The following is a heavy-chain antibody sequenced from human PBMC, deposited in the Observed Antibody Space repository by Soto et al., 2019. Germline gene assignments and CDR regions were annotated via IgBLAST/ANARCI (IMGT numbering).Heavy chain of an antibody. CDR2: TSGSGGST. CDR3: AKALSRGIAAAGRGYYYYGMDV. CDR1: GFTFSLYA. Sequence: ALRLSCATSGFTFSLYAMSWVRQAPGEGVERVSATSGSGGSTYYADSVKGRFTISRDNSKNTLYLQMNSLRAEDTAVYYCAKALSRGIAAAGRGYYYYGMDVWGQGTTVNVSS. V-gene: IGHV3-23*01. D-gene: IGHD6-13*01. J-gene: IGHJ6*02.